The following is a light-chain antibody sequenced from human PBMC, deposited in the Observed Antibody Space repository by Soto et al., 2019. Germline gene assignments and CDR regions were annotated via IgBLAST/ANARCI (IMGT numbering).Light chain of an antibody. CDR3: QHYDGSLWT. Sequence: EIVLTQSPGTLSLSPGERATLACRASQSVTNKYLTWYQQKPGQAPRLLIYGASTRATDIPDRFSGSGSGTDFTLTISRLEPEDFAVYYCQHYDGSLWTFGQGTNVEIK. J-gene: IGKJ1*01. V-gene: IGKV3-20*01. CDR1: QSVTNKY. CDR2: GAS.